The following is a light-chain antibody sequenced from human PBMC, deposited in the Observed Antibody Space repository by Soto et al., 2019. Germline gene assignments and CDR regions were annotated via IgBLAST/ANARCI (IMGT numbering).Light chain of an antibody. CDR2: EAT. J-gene: IGLJ1*01. V-gene: IGLV2-18*01. Sequence: QSALTQPPSVSGSPGQSVTISCTGTNTDFVSYNRVSWYQQPPGTAPKLIIYEATNRPSGVPGRFSGPKSGNTASLTISGLQAADEADYYCSLYTSENTYVFGTGTKVTAL. CDR1: NTDFVSYNR. CDR3: SLYTSENTYV.